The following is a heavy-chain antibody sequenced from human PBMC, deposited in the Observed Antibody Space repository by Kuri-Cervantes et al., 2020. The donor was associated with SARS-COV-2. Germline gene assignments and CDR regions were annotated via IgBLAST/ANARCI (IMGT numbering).Heavy chain of an antibody. CDR1: GCTFSSYA. CDR3: ASRTYSNCWYEGIDY. Sequence: SVKVSCKASGCTFSSYAISWVRQAPGQGLEWMGRIIPIFGTANYAQKFQGRVTITENESTSTAYMELSSLRSEDTAVYYCASRTYSNCWYEGIDYWGQGTLVTVSS. J-gene: IGHJ4*02. CDR2: IIPIFGTA. V-gene: IGHV1-69*13. D-gene: IGHD6-19*01.